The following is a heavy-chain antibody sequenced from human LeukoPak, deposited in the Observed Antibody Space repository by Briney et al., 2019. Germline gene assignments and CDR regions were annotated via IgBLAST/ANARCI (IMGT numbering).Heavy chain of an antibody. CDR3: ARDSGWLQAFDY. D-gene: IGHD5-24*01. CDR2: IWYDRSNK. Sequence: GGSLRLSCAASGFTFSSYGMHWVRQAPGKGLEWVAVIWYDRSNKYYADSVKGRFTISRDNSKNTLCLQMNSLRAEDTAVYYCARDSGWLQAFDYWGQGTLVTVSS. J-gene: IGHJ4*02. CDR1: GFTFSSYG. V-gene: IGHV3-33*01.